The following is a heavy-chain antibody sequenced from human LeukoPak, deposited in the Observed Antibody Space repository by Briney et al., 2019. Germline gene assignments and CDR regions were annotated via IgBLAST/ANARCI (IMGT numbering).Heavy chain of an antibody. CDR2: IYYSGST. J-gene: IGHJ5*02. V-gene: IGHV4-31*03. D-gene: IGHD3-10*01. Sequence: SETLSLTCTVSGGSISSGGYYWSWIRQHPGKGLEWIGYIYYSGSTYYNSSLKSRVTISVDTSKNQFSLKLSSVTAADTAVYYCASWHTWGVQAFDPWGQGTLVTVSS. CDR1: GGSISSGGYY. CDR3: ASWHTWGVQAFDP.